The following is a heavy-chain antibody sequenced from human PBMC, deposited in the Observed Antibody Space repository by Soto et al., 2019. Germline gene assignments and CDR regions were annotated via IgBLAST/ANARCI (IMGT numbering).Heavy chain of an antibody. CDR2: IIPIFGTA. J-gene: IGHJ3*01. V-gene: IGHV1-69*06. Sequence: SVKVSCKASGGTFSSYAISWVRQAPGQGLEWMGGIIPIFGTANYAQKFQGRVTITADKSTSTAYMELSSLRSEDTAIYYCATPGGRDFNAFDVWGQGTMVTVSS. CDR1: GGTFSSYA. CDR3: ATPGGRDFNAFDV. D-gene: IGHD2-21*02.